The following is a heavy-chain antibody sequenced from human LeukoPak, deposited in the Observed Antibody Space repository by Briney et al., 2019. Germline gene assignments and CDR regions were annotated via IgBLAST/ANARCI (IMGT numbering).Heavy chain of an antibody. CDR2: IKQDGNEK. Sequence: GGSLRLSCAASGFTFDAYWMSWVRQAPGKGLEWVANIKQDGNEKYYVDSVKGRFTIYRDNAKNSLYLQMNSLRADDTAVYCCARDPLTQNDYWGQGTLVAVSS. CDR1: GFTFDAYW. CDR3: ARDPLTQNDY. V-gene: IGHV3-7*01. D-gene: IGHD1-14*01. J-gene: IGHJ4*02.